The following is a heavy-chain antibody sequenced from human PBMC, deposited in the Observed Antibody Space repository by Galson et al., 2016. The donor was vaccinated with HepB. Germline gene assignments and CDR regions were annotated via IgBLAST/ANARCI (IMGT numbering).Heavy chain of an antibody. Sequence: SLRLSCAASGFTFNNYGMHWVRQAPGKGLEWVAVIAYDGSNKYYADSVKGRFTISRDNSKSTLYLQMNSLRAEDTAVCYCAKDRLGLQLWFIFHYWGQGTLVTVSS. V-gene: IGHV3-30*18. J-gene: IGHJ4*02. D-gene: IGHD5-18*01. CDR1: GFTFNNYG. CDR3: AKDRLGLQLWFIFHY. CDR2: IAYDGSNK.